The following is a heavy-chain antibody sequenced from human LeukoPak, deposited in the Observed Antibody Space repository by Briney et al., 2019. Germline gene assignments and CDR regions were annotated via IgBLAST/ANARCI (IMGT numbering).Heavy chain of an antibody. CDR1: GDSVSSNSAA. CDR2: TYYRSKWYN. Sequence: SQTLSLTCAISGDSVSSNSAAWNWIRQSPSRGLEWLGRTYYRSKWYNGYAVSVKSRITIKPDTSKNQFSLQLNSVAPDDTAVYYCARVVGREVDYWGQGTLVTVSS. J-gene: IGHJ4*02. CDR3: ARVVGREVDY. D-gene: IGHD1-26*01. V-gene: IGHV6-1*01.